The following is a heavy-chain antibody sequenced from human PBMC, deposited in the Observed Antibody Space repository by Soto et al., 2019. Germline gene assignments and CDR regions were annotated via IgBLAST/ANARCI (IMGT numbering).Heavy chain of an antibody. CDR1: GGSMSRDD. V-gene: IGHV4-59*01. CDR2: INNDVST. D-gene: IGHD3-10*01. Sequence: SETLSPTSTVPGGSMSRDDWNWLRQPPGKGLEWIGYINNDVSTRYSPSLRSRVTISLALSKLRFSLRLGSVTTADTAVYYCARSLVGNYYRPFAYWGQGTLGTVSS. CDR3: ARSLVGNYYRPFAY. J-gene: IGHJ4*02.